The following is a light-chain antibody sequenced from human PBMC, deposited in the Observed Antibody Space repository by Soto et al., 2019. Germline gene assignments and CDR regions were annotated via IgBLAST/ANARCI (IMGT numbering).Light chain of an antibody. CDR3: CSACNSPSAVV. V-gene: IGLV2-23*02. CDR2: EVS. CDR1: SSDVGNYNL. J-gene: IGLJ2*01. Sequence: QSALTQPASVSGSPGQSITISCTGTSSDVGNYNLVSWYQHHPGTAPKLMIYEVSKRPSGVSNRFSGSKSGNTASLTISGLLAEDEADSYRCSACNSPSAVVFGGGTKVTVL.